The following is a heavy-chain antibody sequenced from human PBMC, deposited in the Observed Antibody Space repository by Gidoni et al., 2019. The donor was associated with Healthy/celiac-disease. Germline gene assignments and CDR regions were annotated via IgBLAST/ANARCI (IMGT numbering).Heavy chain of an antibody. Sequence: QVQLVESGGGVAQPGRSLRISCAASGFTFSIYAMHWVRQAPGKGLEWVAVRSYDGSNKYYADSVKGRFTISRDNSKNTLYLQMNSLRAEDTAVYYCARGVLRLDFWSGYYAPPPFDYWGQGTLVTVSS. CDR2: RSYDGSNK. D-gene: IGHD3-3*01. CDR1: GFTFSIYA. J-gene: IGHJ4*02. V-gene: IGHV3-30-3*01. CDR3: ARGVLRLDFWSGYYAPPPFDY.